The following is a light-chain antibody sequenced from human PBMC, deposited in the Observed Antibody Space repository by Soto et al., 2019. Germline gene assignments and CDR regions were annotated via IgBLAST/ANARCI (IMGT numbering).Light chain of an antibody. V-gene: IGKV3-20*01. CDR2: GAS. CDR1: QSVSSSY. J-gene: IGKJ3*01. Sequence: EIVLTQSPGSLSLSPGERATLSCRASQSVSSSYLAWYQQKPGQAPRLLIYGASSRATGIPDRFSGSGSGTDFTLTISRLAPEAFAVYYCQQYGSSFTFGPGTKVEIX. CDR3: QQYGSSFT.